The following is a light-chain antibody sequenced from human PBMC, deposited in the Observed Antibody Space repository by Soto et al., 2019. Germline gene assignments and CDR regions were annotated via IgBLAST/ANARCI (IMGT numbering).Light chain of an antibody. Sequence: QSVLTQPPSESGSPGQSVTISCTGTSSDVGGYNYVSWYQQHPGKAPKLMIYEVTKRPSGVPDRFSGSKSGNTASLTVSGLQAEDEADYYCSSYAGNNNLVFGTGTKLTVL. V-gene: IGLV2-8*01. J-gene: IGLJ1*01. CDR3: SSYAGNNNLV. CDR1: SSDVGGYNY. CDR2: EVT.